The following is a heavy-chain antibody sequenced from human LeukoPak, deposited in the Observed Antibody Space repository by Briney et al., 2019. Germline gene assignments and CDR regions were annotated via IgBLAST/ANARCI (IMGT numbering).Heavy chain of an antibody. D-gene: IGHD1-1*01. V-gene: IGHV3-7*03. CDR2: IKQDGSEK. CDR1: GFTFSSYW. CDR3: AKSHWPIFDY. J-gene: IGHJ4*02. Sequence: GGSLRLSCAASGFTFSSYWMSWVRQAPGKGLEWVANIKQDGSEKYYADSVKGRFTISRDNSKNTLYLQMNSLRAEDTAVYYCAKSHWPIFDYWGQGTLVTVSS.